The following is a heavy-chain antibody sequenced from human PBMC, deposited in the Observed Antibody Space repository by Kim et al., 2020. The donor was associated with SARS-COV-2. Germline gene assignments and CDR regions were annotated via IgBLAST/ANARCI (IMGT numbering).Heavy chain of an antibody. V-gene: IGHV1-18*01. D-gene: IGHD1-20*01. Sequence: ASVKVSCQASGYTFTNYGISWVRQAPGQGLEWMGWISVYDGNIDYARKFQGRVTMTTDIYTNTAYMELRSLRFGDTAIYYCVRDFQAEEVTEKTSGTILDHWGQGAPVTVSS. CDR3: VRDFQAEEVTEKTSGTILDH. J-gene: IGHJ4*02. CDR1: GYTFTNYG. CDR2: ISVYDGNI.